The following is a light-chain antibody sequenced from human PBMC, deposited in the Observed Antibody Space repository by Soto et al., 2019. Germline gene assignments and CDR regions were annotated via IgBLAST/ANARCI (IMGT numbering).Light chain of an antibody. Sequence: DFQMTQSPSSLSASVGDRVTISCRASQTISSYLNWYQQKPGRAPKLLIFGASSLQSGVPSRFSGSGSGTDFTLTISSLQPEDFATYYCQQSYSSPWTFGQGTKVEIK. V-gene: IGKV1-39*01. CDR1: QTISSY. CDR2: GAS. CDR3: QQSYSSPWT. J-gene: IGKJ1*01.